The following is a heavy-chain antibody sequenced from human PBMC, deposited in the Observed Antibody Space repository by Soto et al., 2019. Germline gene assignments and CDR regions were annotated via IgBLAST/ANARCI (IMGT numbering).Heavy chain of an antibody. J-gene: IGHJ6*02. D-gene: IGHD3-3*01. CDR1: GFTFSSYS. CDR2: ISSSSSTI. V-gene: IGHV3-48*02. Sequence: GGSLRLSCAASGFTFSSYSMNWVRQAPGKGLEWVSYISSSSSTIYYADSVKGRFTISRDNAKNSLYLQMNSLRDEDTAVYYCASDFWSDYYYGMDVWGQGTTVTVSS. CDR3: ASDFWSDYYYGMDV.